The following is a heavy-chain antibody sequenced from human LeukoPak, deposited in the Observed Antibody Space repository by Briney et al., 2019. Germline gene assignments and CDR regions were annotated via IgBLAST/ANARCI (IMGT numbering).Heavy chain of an antibody. Sequence: GASVKVSCKASGGTFSSYAISWVRQAPGQGLEWMGGIIPIFGTANYAQKFQGRVTITTDESTSTAYMELSSLRSEDTAVYYCARGVPSSSWYYHNNIWFDPWGQGTLVTVSS. CDR2: IIPIFGTA. J-gene: IGHJ5*02. D-gene: IGHD6-13*01. CDR3: ARGVPSSSWYYHNNIWFDP. CDR1: GGTFSSYA. V-gene: IGHV1-69*05.